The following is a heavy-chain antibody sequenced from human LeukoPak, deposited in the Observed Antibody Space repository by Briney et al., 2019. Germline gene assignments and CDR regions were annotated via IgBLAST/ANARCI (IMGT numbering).Heavy chain of an antibody. J-gene: IGHJ6*02. Sequence: PGGSLRLSCAASGFTFSSYEMNWVRQAPGKGLEWVSYISSSGSTIYYADSAKGRFTISRDNAKNSLYLQMNSLRAEDTAVYYCARDGAWEPPHYYYGMDVWGQGTTVTVSS. D-gene: IGHD1-14*01. CDR3: ARDGAWEPPHYYYGMDV. CDR2: ISSSGSTI. CDR1: GFTFSSYE. V-gene: IGHV3-48*03.